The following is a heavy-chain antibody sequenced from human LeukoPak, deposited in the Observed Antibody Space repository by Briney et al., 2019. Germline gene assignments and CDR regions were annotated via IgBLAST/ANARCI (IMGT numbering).Heavy chain of an antibody. CDR1: GGTFSSYT. Sequence: SVKVSCKASGGTFSSYTISLVRQAPGQGLEWMGRIIPILGIANYAQKFQGRVTITADKSTSTAYMELSSLRSEDTAVYYCAREGSGGRYYYHLGGWGKGATVTVSS. V-gene: IGHV1-69*04. CDR2: IIPILGIA. J-gene: IGHJ6*03. CDR3: AREGSGGRYYYHLGG. D-gene: IGHD3-16*01.